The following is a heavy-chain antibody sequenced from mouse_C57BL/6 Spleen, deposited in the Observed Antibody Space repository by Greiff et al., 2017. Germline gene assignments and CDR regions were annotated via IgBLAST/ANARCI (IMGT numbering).Heavy chain of an antibody. J-gene: IGHJ3*01. V-gene: IGHV5-4*03. CDR1: GFTFSSYA. Sequence: EVKLVESGGGLVKPGGSLKLSCAASGFTFSSYAMSWVRQTPEKRLEWVATISDGGSYTYYPDNVTGRFTISRDNAKNNLYLQMSHLKSEDTAMYYCASYYDYDGFAYWGQGTLVTVSA. CDR2: ISDGGSYT. CDR3: ASYYDYDGFAY. D-gene: IGHD2-4*01.